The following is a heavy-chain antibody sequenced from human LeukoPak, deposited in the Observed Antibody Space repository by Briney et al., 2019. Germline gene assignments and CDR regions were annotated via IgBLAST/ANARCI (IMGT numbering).Heavy chain of an antibody. V-gene: IGHV3-11*01. CDR3: ARGKRRFDY. Sequence: GGSLRLSCAASGFNFSDYYMSWIRQAPGKGLEWGSYISSSGFSTYYAGSVKGRFTISRDNARNSLYLQMNSLAPEDTALYYCARGKRRFDYWGQGTLVSVSS. CDR1: GFNFSDYY. J-gene: IGHJ4*02. CDR2: ISSSGFST.